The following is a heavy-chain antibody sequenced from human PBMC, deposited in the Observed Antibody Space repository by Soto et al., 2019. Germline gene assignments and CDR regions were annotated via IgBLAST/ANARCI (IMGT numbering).Heavy chain of an antibody. D-gene: IGHD6-19*01. V-gene: IGHV4-39*01. CDR2: IYYSGST. J-gene: IGHJ6*03. Sequence: SETLSLTCTVSGGSISSSSYYWGWIRQPPGKGLEWIGSIYYSGSTYYNPSLKSRVTISVDTSKNQFSLKLSSVTAADTAVYYCARLGIAVAGTSYYYYYYMDVWGKGTTVTVSS. CDR3: ARLGIAVAGTSYYYYYYMDV. CDR1: GGSISSSSYY.